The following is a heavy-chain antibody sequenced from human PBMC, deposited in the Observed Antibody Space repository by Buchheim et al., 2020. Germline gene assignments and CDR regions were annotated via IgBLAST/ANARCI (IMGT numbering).Heavy chain of an antibody. V-gene: IGHV4-4*02. CDR2: IYHSGSS. CDR3: ARVSIPWFGELLSEYNWFDP. Sequence: QVQLQESGPGLVKPSGTLSLTCAVSGGSISSSNWWSWVRQPPGKGLEWIGEIYHSGSSNYNPSLKSRVTISVDKSKTQFSLKLSSVTAADTAVYYCARVSIPWFGELLSEYNWFDPWGQGTL. J-gene: IGHJ5*02. D-gene: IGHD3-10*01. CDR1: GGSISSSNW.